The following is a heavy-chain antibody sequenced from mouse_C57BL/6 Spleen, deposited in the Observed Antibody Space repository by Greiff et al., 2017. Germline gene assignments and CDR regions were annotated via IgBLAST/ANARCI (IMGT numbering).Heavy chain of an antibody. J-gene: IGHJ2*01. CDR1: GYTFTSYW. D-gene: IGHD2-3*01. V-gene: IGHV1-69*01. CDR2: SDPSDSYT. Sequence: VQLQQPGAELVMPWASVKLSFKASGYTFTSYWMHWVKQRPGQGLEWIGKSDPSDSYTNYNQRFKGKSTLTVDKSSSTAYLQLSSLTSEDSAVYYCARGISYDGYFCYDYWGQGTTLTVSS. CDR3: ARGISYDGYFCYDY.